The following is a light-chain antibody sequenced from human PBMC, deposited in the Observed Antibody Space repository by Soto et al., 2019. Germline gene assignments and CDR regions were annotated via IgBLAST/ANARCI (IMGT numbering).Light chain of an antibody. Sequence: QSVLTQPRSVSGSPGQAVTISCSGTRSDVGGYNYVSWYQHHPGTVPKLMIYDVTKRPSGVPDRFSGSKSGNTASLTISGLQAEDEADYYCCSYAGSQTYVFGTGTKLTVL. CDR3: CSYAGSQTYV. J-gene: IGLJ1*01. V-gene: IGLV2-11*01. CDR1: RSDVGGYNY. CDR2: DVT.